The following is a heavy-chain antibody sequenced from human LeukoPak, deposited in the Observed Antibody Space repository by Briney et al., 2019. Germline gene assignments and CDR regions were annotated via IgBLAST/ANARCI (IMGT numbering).Heavy chain of an antibody. Sequence: SVKVSCKASGGTFSSYAISWVRQAPGQGLEWMGGIIPIFGTANYAQKFQGRVTITSDESTSTAYMELSSLRSEDTAVYYCASPQEYSSSSFRAGGFDYWGQGTLVTVSS. J-gene: IGHJ4*02. V-gene: IGHV1-69*01. CDR3: ASPQEYSSSSFRAGGFDY. CDR1: GGTFSSYA. D-gene: IGHD6-6*01. CDR2: IIPIFGTA.